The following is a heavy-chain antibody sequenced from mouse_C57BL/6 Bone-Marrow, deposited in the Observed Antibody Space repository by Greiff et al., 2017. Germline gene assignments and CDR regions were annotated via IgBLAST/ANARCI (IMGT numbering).Heavy chain of an antibody. D-gene: IGHD1-3*01. V-gene: IGHV5-9-1*02. CDR2: ISSGGDYI. CDR3: RSDKAHAWFAY. CDR1: GFTFSSYA. J-gene: IGHJ3*01. Sequence: EVKLMESGEGLVKPGGSLKLSCAASGFTFSSYAMSWVRQTPEKRLEWVAYISSGGDYIYYADTVKGRFTISRDNARNTLYLQMSSLKSEDTAMYDCRSDKAHAWFAYWGPGTLVTVSA.